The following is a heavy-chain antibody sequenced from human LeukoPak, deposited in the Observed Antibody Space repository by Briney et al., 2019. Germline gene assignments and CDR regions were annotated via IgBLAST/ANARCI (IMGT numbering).Heavy chain of an antibody. D-gene: IGHD2-21*01. J-gene: IGHJ1*01. CDR2: VYPADSDT. CDR1: GYSFSSYW. CDR3: ARPGEPDLAGYILH. V-gene: IGHV5-51*01. Sequence: HGESLKISCKASGYSFSSYWIAWVRQIPGQGLELIGVVYPADSDTRYSRSFQGQVTMSVDKSIRTAYLQWNSLKASDTAMYYYARPGEPDLAGYILHWGQGTLVTVSS.